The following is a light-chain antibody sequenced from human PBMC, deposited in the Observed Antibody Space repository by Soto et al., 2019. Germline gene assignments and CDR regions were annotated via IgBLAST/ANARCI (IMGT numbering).Light chain of an antibody. CDR1: QSVSSSY. Sequence: EIVLTQSPGTLSASPGERATLSCRASQSVSSSYLAWYQQKPGQAPRLLSYGASSRATGIPDRFSGSGSGTEFTLTISRLEPEDFAVYYCQHYGSSLWTFGPGTKVEIK. J-gene: IGKJ1*01. CDR3: QHYGSSLWT. CDR2: GAS. V-gene: IGKV3-20*01.